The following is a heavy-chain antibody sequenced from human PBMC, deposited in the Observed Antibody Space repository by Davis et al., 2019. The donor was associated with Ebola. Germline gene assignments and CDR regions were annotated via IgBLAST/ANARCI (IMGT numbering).Heavy chain of an antibody. V-gene: IGHV4-39*07. CDR1: GGSISSSSYN. Sequence: PGGSLRLSCTVSGGSISSSSYNWGWIRQPPGKGLEWIGSIYYSGSTHYNPSLNSRVTISVDTSKNQFSLKLRSMTAVDTAVYFCARGGSTSPFDYWGPGTLVTVSS. CDR2: IYYSGST. J-gene: IGHJ4*02. CDR3: ARGGSTSPFDY. D-gene: IGHD2-2*01.